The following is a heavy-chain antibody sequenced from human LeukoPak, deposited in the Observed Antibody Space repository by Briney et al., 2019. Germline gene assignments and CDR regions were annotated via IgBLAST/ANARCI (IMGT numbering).Heavy chain of an antibody. V-gene: IGHV3-74*01. CDR1: GFSFSGYW. CDR2: VNSDGSGT. Sequence: GGSRRLSCAASGFSFSGYWMHWVRQAPGKGLVWVSRVNSDGSGTSYADSVKGRFTITRDNAKNTLDLHMNNLRAEDTAVYYCTKGGTGHSDYWGQGTLVTVSS. J-gene: IGHJ4*02. D-gene: IGHD3-16*01. CDR3: TKGGTGHSDY.